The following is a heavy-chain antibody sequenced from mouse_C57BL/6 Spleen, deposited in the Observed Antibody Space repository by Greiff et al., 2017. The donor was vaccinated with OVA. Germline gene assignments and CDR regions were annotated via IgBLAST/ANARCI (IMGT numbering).Heavy chain of an antibody. V-gene: IGHV2-2*01. CDR2: IWSGGST. J-gene: IGHJ3*01. Sequence: VQLVESGPGLVQPSQSLSITCTVSGFSLTSYGVHWVRQSPGKGLEWLGVIWSGGSTDYNAAFISRLSISKDNSKSQVFFKMNSLQADDTAIYYCARESLAGRGFAYWGQGTLVTVSA. CDR1: GFSLTSYG. D-gene: IGHD3-3*01. CDR3: ARESLAGRGFAY.